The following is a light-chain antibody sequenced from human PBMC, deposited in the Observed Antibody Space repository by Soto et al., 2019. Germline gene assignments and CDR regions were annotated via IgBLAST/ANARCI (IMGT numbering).Light chain of an antibody. CDR1: QSVSSNY. CDR3: QLYGSSPPRYT. Sequence: EIVLTQSPGTLYLSPGERATLSCRASQSVSSNYLAWYQQKRGQAPRLLIYAASARATGIPDMFSGSGSGTDFTITISRLEPEDFAVYFCQLYGSSPPRYTFAQGTKLEIK. J-gene: IGKJ2*01. CDR2: AAS. V-gene: IGKV3-20*01.